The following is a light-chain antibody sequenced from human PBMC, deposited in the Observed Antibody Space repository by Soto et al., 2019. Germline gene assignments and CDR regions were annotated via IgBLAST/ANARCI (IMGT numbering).Light chain of an antibody. J-gene: IGLJ2*01. Sequence: QLALTQPPSVSGAPGQRVTISCTGSSSNIGAGYDVHWYQQLPGTAPKLLIYGNSNRPSGVPDRFSGSKSGTSASLAITGLQAEDEADYYCQSYDSSLSVMVFGGGTKLTVL. CDR1: SSNIGAGYD. V-gene: IGLV1-40*01. CDR3: QSYDSSLSVMV. CDR2: GNS.